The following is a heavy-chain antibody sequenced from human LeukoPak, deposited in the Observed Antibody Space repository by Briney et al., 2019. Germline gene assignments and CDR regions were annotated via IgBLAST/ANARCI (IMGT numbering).Heavy chain of an antibody. V-gene: IGHV4-61*02. CDR3: ARDHGADSGSYFTNNWFDP. J-gene: IGHJ5*02. Sequence: SQTLSLTCTVSGGSIRSGSYYWSWIRQAAGKGLEWIGRVYTSGSTNYNPSLESPVTISVETSKNQFSLKLSSVTAADTAVYYCARDHGADSGSYFTNNWFDPWGQGTLVTVSS. CDR1: GGSIRSGSYY. CDR2: VYTSGST. D-gene: IGHD1-26*01.